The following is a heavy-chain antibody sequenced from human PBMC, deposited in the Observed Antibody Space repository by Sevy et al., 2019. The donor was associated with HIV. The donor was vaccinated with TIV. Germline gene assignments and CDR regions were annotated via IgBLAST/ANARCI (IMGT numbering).Heavy chain of an antibody. CDR3: TKGIVGATWDWYDP. V-gene: IGHV3-15*01. J-gene: IGHJ5*02. Sequence: GGSLRLSCAASGFTFNEAWMSWVRQAPGKGLEWVGRIKSRHDGGTIDYAAPVKGRFTISREDSTDMLYLQMDRLTSEDTAVYYCTKGIVGATWDWYDPWGQGTLVTVSS. CDR1: GFTFNEAW. D-gene: IGHD1-26*01. CDR2: IKSRHDGGTI.